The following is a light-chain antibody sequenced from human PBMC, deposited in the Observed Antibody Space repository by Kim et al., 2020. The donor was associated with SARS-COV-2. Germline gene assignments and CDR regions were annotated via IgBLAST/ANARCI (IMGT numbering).Light chain of an antibody. CDR1: QSLPHSNGYNY. CDR3: MQADT. Sequence: VTPGEPASISCRSSQSLPHSNGYNYLDWYLQKPGQSPQLLIYLGSNRASGVPDRFSGSGSGTDFTLKISRVEAEDVGVYYCMQADTFGQGTKLEI. V-gene: IGKV2-28*01. CDR2: LGS. J-gene: IGKJ2*01.